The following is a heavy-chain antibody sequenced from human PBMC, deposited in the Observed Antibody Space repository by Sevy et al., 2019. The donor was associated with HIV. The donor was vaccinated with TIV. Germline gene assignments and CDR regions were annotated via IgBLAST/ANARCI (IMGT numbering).Heavy chain of an antibody. V-gene: IGHV1-46*01. Sequence: ASLKVSCKASGYTFTNYYMHWVRQAPGQGLEWMGIINPSGGSTSYAQKFQGRVTRTRDTSTSTVYRELSSLRSEDTAVYYWARDHTVIGSGWYGAFDIWGQGTMVTVSS. J-gene: IGHJ3*02. CDR3: ARDHTVIGSGWYGAFDI. CDR2: INPSGGST. D-gene: IGHD6-13*01. CDR1: GYTFTNYY.